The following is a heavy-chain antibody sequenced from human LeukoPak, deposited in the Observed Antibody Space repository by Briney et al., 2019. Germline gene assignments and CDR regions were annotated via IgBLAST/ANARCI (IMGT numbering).Heavy chain of an antibody. J-gene: IGHJ1*01. Sequence: PGGSLRLSCAASGFTFSSYGMHWVRQAPGKGLEWVAVISYDGSHKYYADSVKGRFTISRDNSKNTLYLQMNSLRAEDTAVYYCAKGPETGWYEYFHHWGQGTLVTVSS. CDR1: GFTFSSYG. V-gene: IGHV3-30*18. CDR2: ISYDGSHK. CDR3: AKGPETGWYEYFHH. D-gene: IGHD6-19*01.